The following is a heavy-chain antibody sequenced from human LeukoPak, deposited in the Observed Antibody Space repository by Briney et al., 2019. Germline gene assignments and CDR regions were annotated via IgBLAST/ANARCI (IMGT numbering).Heavy chain of an antibody. CDR2: IYTSGST. CDR1: GGSISSYY. CDR3: ARHGSAGHYYYYMDV. J-gene: IGHJ6*03. D-gene: IGHD5-24*01. V-gene: IGHV4-4*07. Sequence: SETLSLTCTVSGGSISSYYWSWIRQPAGKGLEWIGRIYTSGSTNYNPSLKSRVTMSVDTSKNQFSLKLSSVTAADTAVYYCARHGSAGHYYYYMDVWGKGTTVTVSS.